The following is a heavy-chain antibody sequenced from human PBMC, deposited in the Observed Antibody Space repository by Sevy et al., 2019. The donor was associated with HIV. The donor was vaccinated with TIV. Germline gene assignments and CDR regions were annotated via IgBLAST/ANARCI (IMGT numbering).Heavy chain of an antibody. D-gene: IGHD3-22*01. CDR1: GGSFSGYY. Sequence: SETLSLTCAVYGGSFSGYYWSWIRQPPGKGLEWIGEINHSGSTNYNPSLKSRVTISVDTSKNQCSLKLSSVTAADTAVYYCSRSTRYYDSSGYYYHTFDYWGQGTLVTVSS. CDR3: SRSTRYYDSSGYYYHTFDY. CDR2: INHSGST. V-gene: IGHV4-34*01. J-gene: IGHJ4*02.